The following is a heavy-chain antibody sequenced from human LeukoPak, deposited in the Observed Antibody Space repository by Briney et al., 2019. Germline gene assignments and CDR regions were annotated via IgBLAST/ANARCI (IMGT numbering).Heavy chain of an antibody. CDR1: GFTFSTYA. D-gene: IGHD2-2*01. CDR2: ISSNGDAT. J-gene: IGHJ4*02. Sequence: GGSLRLSCSVSGFTFSTYAIHWVRQAPGKGLEYVSAISSNGDATYYADSVKGRFTISRDNSKNTLYLQMSSLRAEDTAAYYCVKGCSSTSCQETGNYWGQGSLVTVSS. V-gene: IGHV3-64D*09. CDR3: VKGCSSTSCQETGNY.